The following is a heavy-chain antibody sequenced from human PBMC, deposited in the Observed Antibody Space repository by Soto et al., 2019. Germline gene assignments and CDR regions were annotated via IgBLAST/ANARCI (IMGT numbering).Heavy chain of an antibody. Sequence: ASVKVSCKASGYTFTSYYMHWVRQAPGQGLEWMGIINPSGGSTSYAQKFQGRVTMTRDTSTSTVYMELSSLRSEDTAVYYCAREGLLWFGDQIWGRDAFDIWGQGTMVTVSS. V-gene: IGHV1-46*01. J-gene: IGHJ3*02. CDR2: INPSGGST. CDR3: AREGLLWFGDQIWGRDAFDI. CDR1: GYTFTSYY. D-gene: IGHD3-10*01.